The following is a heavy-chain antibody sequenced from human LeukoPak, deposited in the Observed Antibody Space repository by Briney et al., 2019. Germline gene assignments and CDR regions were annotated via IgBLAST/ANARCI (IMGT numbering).Heavy chain of an antibody. J-gene: IGHJ4*02. CDR3: ARCFYSSGLWYFDH. CDR1: GGSISSYY. V-gene: IGHV4-4*09. CDR2: IYTSGST. D-gene: IGHD6-19*01. Sequence: SETLSLTCTVSGGSISSYYWSWLRQPPGKGLEWIGYIYTSGSTNYNPSLKSRVTISVDTSKNQFSLKLSSVTAADTAVYYCARCFYSSGLWYFDHWGQGTLVTASS.